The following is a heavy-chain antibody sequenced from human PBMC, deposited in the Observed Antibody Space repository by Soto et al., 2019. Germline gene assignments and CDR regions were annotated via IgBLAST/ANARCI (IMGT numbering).Heavy chain of an antibody. CDR3: AKDEEQHVGDWFEP. CDR1: GGSISSSSYY. Sequence: LPLRCSVAGGSISSSSYYCGRIRQPTGKGLEWIGSIYYSGSTYYNPSLKSRVTISVDTSKNQFSLKLSSVTAADTAVYYCAKDEEQHVGDWFEPWGQATLVTVSS. V-gene: IGHV4-39*01. D-gene: IGHD3-10*01. CDR2: IYYSGST. J-gene: IGHJ5*02.